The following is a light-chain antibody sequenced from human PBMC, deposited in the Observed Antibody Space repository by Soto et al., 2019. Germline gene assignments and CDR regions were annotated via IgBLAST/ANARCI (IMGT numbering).Light chain of an antibody. CDR1: QSISRW. CDR2: DAS. Sequence: DIQMTQSPSTLSASVGDRVTITCRASQSISRWLDWYQQKPGKAPKLLIHDASSLESGVPPRFSGSGSWTEFTLTISSLQPDDFATYFCQQDNSYWTFGQGTKVEIQ. CDR3: QQDNSYWT. V-gene: IGKV1-5*01. J-gene: IGKJ1*01.